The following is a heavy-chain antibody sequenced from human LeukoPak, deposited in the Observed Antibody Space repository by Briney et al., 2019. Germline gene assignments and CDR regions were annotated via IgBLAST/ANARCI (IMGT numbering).Heavy chain of an antibody. CDR3: ARGVGYCSSTSCYRAHWFDP. Sequence: SETLSLTCAVYGGSFSGYYWSWIRHPPGKGLEWIGEINHSGSTNYNPSLKSRVTISVDTSKNQCSLKLSSVTAADTAVYYCARGVGYCSSTSCYRAHWFDPWGQGTLVTVSS. J-gene: IGHJ5*02. V-gene: IGHV4-34*01. CDR2: INHSGST. D-gene: IGHD2-2*02. CDR1: GGSFSGYY.